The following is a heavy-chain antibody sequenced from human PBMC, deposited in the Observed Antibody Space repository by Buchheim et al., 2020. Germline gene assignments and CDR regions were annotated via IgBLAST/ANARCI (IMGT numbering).Heavy chain of an antibody. CDR3: AKDFGDYYGSGSYYPFDY. J-gene: IGHJ4*02. CDR1: GFTFSSYA. D-gene: IGHD3-10*01. V-gene: IGHV3-23*01. Sequence: EVQLLESGGGLVQPEGSLSLSCAASGFTFSSYAMSWVRQAPGKGLEWVSAISGSGGSTYYADSVKGRFTISRDNSLNTLYLQMNSLRDEDTAVYYCAKDFGDYYGSGSYYPFDYWGQGTL. CDR2: ISGSGGST.